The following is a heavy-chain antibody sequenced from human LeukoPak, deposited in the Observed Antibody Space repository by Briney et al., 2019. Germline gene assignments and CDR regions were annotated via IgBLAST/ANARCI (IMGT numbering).Heavy chain of an antibody. V-gene: IGHV4-39*01. CDR2: IYYSGST. D-gene: IGHD3-3*01. CDR1: GGSNSSSSYY. CDR3: ARHVTYYDFWSCPKGCWFDP. J-gene: IGHJ5*02. Sequence: SQTLSLTCTVSGGSNSSSSYYWGWLRQPPGTGLEWIGSIYYSGSTYYNPSLKSRVTISVDTSKNQFSLKLSSVTAADTAVYYCARHVTYYDFWSCPKGCWFDPWGQGTLVTVSS.